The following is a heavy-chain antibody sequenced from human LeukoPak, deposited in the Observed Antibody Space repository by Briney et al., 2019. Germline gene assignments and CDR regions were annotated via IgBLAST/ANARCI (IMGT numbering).Heavy chain of an antibody. J-gene: IGHJ6*03. V-gene: IGHV4-34*01. D-gene: IGHD1-26*01. CDR3: ARVGATTYYMDV. CDR1: GGSFSGYY. Sequence: PSETLSLTCAVYGGSFSGYYRSWIRQPPGKGLEWIGEINHSGSTNYNPSLKSRVTISVDTSKNQFSLKLSSVTAADTAVYYCARVGATTYYMDVWGKGTTVTVSS. CDR2: INHSGST.